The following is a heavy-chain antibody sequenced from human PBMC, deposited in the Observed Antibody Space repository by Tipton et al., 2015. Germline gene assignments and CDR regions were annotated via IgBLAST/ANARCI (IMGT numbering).Heavy chain of an antibody. D-gene: IGHD3-16*01. J-gene: IGHJ5*02. CDR1: DGSISRSDDY. CDR2: IDYSGTT. V-gene: IGHV4-39*01. Sequence: GLVKPSETLSLVCTVSDGSISRSDDYWGWIRQPPGKGLEWIGSIDYSGTTYYNLSLKSRVTISVDTSKNQFSLNLSSVTAADTAVYYCARHVKVGPPLDWFAPWGQGTLVTVSS. CDR3: ARHVKVGPPLDWFAP.